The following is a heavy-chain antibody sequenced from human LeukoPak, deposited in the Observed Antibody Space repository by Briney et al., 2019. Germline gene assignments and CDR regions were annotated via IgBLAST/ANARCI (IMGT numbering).Heavy chain of an antibody. CDR3: ARSVEGYCSGGSCYSYYYYMDV. V-gene: IGHV4-59*01. J-gene: IGHJ6*03. D-gene: IGHD2-15*01. CDR1: GGSISSYY. CDR2: VYYSGST. Sequence: SETLSLTCTVSGGSISSYYWSWIRQPPGKGLEWIGYVYYSGSTNYNPSLKSRVTISVDTSKNQFSLKLSSVTAADTAVYYCARSVEGYCSGGSCYSYYYYMDVWGKGTTVTISS.